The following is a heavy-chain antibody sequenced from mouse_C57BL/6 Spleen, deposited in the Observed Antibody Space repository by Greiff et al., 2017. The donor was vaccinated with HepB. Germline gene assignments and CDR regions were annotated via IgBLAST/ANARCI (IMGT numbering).Heavy chain of an antibody. J-gene: IGHJ2*01. V-gene: IGHV1-81*01. CDR3: ARWYYGSIHYFDY. Sequence: VQLQQSGAELARPGASVKLSCKASGYTFTSYGISWVKQRTGQGLEWIGEIYPRSGNTYYNEKFKGKATLTADKSSSTAYMELRSLTSEDSAVYFCARWYYGSIHYFDYWGQGTTLTVSS. D-gene: IGHD1-1*01. CDR1: GYTFTSYG. CDR2: IYPRSGNT.